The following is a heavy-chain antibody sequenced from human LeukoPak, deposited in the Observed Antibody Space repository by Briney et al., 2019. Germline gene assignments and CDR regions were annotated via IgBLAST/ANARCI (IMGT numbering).Heavy chain of an antibody. J-gene: IGHJ4*02. CDR3: ARMNRIEVAGTRYFDY. Sequence: GGSLRLSCAASGFTFSSYSMNWVRQAPGKGLEWVSSISSSSSYIYYADSVKGRFTISRDNAKNSLYLQMNSLRAEDTAVYYGARMNRIEVAGTRYFDYWGQGTLAPSPQ. CDR1: GFTFSSYS. CDR2: ISSSSSYI. V-gene: IGHV3-21*01. D-gene: IGHD6-19*01.